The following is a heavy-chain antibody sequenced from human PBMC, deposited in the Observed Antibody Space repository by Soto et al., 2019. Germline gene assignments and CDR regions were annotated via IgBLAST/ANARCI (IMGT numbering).Heavy chain of an antibody. Sequence: PGGSLRLSCAASGFTFSSYAMSWVRQAPGKGLEWVSAISGSGGSTYYADSVKGRFTISRDNSKNTLYLQMNSLRAEDTAVYYCAKPPIAVAGTVSGISNYWGQGTLVTVSS. V-gene: IGHV3-23*01. D-gene: IGHD6-19*01. CDR1: GFTFSSYA. CDR3: AKPPIAVAGTVSGISNY. CDR2: ISGSGGST. J-gene: IGHJ4*02.